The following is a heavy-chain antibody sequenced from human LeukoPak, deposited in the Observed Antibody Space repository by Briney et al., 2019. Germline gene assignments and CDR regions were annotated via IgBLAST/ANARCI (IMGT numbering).Heavy chain of an antibody. J-gene: IGHJ4*02. V-gene: IGHV3-7*01. CDR2: IKQDGSDK. Sequence: HPGGSLRLSCAASGFTFSTYWMSWVRQAPGKGLEWVANIKQDGSDKFYVDSVKGRFTISRDNAKNSMYLQMNSLRAEDTAVYYCARALPVASRDYWGQGTLVTVSS. D-gene: IGHD2-2*01. CDR1: GFTFSTYW. CDR3: ARALPVASRDY.